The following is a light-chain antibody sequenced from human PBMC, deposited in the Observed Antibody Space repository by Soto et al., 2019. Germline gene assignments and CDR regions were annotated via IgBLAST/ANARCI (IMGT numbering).Light chain of an antibody. Sequence: AIQMTQSPSSLSASVGDRVTITCRAGQDIRTELGWYQQRPGEAPKLLIYASSNLQSGVPSRFSGSGSGTDFTLTINSLQPEDFATYYCLQDFKYPRTFGQGTKVDIK. J-gene: IGKJ1*01. CDR1: QDIRTE. V-gene: IGKV1-6*01. CDR3: LQDFKYPRT. CDR2: ASS.